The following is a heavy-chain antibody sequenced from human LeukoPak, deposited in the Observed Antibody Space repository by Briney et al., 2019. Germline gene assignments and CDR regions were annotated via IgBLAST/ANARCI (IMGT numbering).Heavy chain of an antibody. D-gene: IGHD6-19*01. CDR1: GFTFDDYA. V-gene: IGHV3-9*01. Sequence: PGGSLRLSCAASGFTFDDYAMHWVRQAPGKGLEWVSGISWNSGSIGYADSVKGRFTISRDNAKNSLYPQMNSLRAEGTALYYCAKGPSSGDPGCWGQGTLVTVSS. CDR3: AKGPSSGDPGC. CDR2: ISWNSGSI. J-gene: IGHJ4*02.